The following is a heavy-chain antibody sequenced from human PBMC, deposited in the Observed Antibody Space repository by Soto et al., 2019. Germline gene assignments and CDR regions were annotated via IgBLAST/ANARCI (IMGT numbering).Heavy chain of an antibody. V-gene: IGHV3-48*02. Sequence: GGSLRLSCAASGFTFSSYSMNWVRQAPGKGLEWVSYISSSSSTIYYADSVKGLFTISRDNAKNSLYLQMNSLRDEDTAVYYCAREREDWNDLFDYWGQGTLVTVSS. J-gene: IGHJ4*02. D-gene: IGHD1-1*01. CDR1: GFTFSSYS. CDR2: ISSSSSTI. CDR3: AREREDWNDLFDY.